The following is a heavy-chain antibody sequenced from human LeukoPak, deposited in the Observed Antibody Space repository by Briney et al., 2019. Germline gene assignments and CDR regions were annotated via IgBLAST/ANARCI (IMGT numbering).Heavy chain of an antibody. CDR1: GFTVSSNY. V-gene: IGHV3-66*01. CDR3: ARGENWGDY. CDR2: IYSGGST. J-gene: IGHJ4*02. Sequence: GGSLRLSRAASGFTVSSNYMSWVRQAPGKGLEWVSVIYSGGSTYYADSVKGRFTISRDNSKNTLYLQMNSLRAEDTAVYYCARGENWGDYWGQGTLVTVSS. D-gene: IGHD7-27*01.